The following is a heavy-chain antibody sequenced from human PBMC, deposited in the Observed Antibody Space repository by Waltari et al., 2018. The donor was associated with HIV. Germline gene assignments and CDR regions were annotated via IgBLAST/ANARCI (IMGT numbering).Heavy chain of an antibody. Sequence: QVQLQESGPGLVKPSQTLSLTCTLSGDAITSGGYYWAWIRQHPGKGLEWIGFAYYRGSTFFNPSFKGRATISGDTSKNPFSLELTSLTAADTAVYYCARVGYYYFDLWGRGTLVTVSS. CDR3: ARVGYYYFDL. CDR1: GDAITSGGYY. CDR2: AYYRGST. V-gene: IGHV4-31*03. J-gene: IGHJ2*01. D-gene: IGHD2-15*01.